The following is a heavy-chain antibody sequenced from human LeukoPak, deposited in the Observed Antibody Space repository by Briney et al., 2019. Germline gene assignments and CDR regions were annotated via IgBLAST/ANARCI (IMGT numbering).Heavy chain of an antibody. CDR3: ARSSPDGGIQLWFRLDY. V-gene: IGHV3-33*01. J-gene: IGHJ4*02. CDR2: IWYDGSNK. CDR1: GFTFSSYG. D-gene: IGHD5-18*01. Sequence: GGSLRLSCAASGFTFSSYGMHWVRQAPDKGLEWVAVIWYDGSNKYYADSVKGRFTISRDNSKNTLYLQMNSLRAEDTAVYYCARSSPDGGIQLWFRLDYLGQGTLVTVSS.